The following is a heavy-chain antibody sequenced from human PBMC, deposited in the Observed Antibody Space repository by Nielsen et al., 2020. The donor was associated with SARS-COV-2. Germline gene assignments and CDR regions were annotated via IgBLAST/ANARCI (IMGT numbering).Heavy chain of an antibody. CDR2: INAGNGNT. J-gene: IGHJ6*02. CDR3: ARGGWRTGTTNYYYYGMDV. D-gene: IGHD1-1*01. Sequence: ASVKVSCKASGYTFSNYAIHWVRQAPGQRLEWMGWINAGNGNTKYSQNFQGRVTMTTDTSTSTAYMELRSLRSDDTAVYYCARGGWRTGTTNYYYYGMDVWGQGTTVTVSS. CDR1: GYTFSNYA. V-gene: IGHV1-3*01.